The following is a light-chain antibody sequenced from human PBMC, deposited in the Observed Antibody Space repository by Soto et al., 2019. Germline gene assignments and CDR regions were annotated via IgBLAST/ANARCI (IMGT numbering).Light chain of an antibody. CDR2: DAS. J-gene: IGKJ1*01. CDR3: LQYFRWRT. CDR1: QSLSSS. V-gene: IGKV3-15*01. Sequence: EIVMTQSPATLSVSPGERATLSCRASQSLSSSLAWYQQKPGQAPRLLIYDASTRATDIPARFSGSGSGTEITLTISSLQSEDSAVYYCLQYFRWRTFGQGTKVEL.